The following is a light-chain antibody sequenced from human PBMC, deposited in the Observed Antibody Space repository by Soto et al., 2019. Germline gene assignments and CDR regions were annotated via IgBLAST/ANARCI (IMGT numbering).Light chain of an antibody. CDR1: QSIVSNY. CDR3: QHYGSSPLT. CDR2: GTS. J-gene: IGKJ4*01. Sequence: EIVLTQSPGTLSLSPGERATLSCRASQSIVSNYLAWYQQRPGQAPRLLIYGTSSRATGIPDRFSGSGSGTDFTLTISRMEPEDFAVYYCQHYGSSPLTFGGGTKVAIK. V-gene: IGKV3-20*01.